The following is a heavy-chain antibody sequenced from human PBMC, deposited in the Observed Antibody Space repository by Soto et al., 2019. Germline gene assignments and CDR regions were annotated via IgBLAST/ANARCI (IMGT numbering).Heavy chain of an antibody. CDR2: INPNSGGT. V-gene: IGHV1-2*04. D-gene: IGHD3-10*01. Sequence: ASVKVSCKASGYTFTGYYMHWVRQAPGQGLEWMGWINPNSGGTNYAQKFQGWVTMTRDTSISTAYMELSRLRSDDTAVYYCARLYVLLWFGESRLGYFDYWAQGTLVTVSS. CDR3: ARLYVLLWFGESRLGYFDY. CDR1: GYTFTGYY. J-gene: IGHJ4*02.